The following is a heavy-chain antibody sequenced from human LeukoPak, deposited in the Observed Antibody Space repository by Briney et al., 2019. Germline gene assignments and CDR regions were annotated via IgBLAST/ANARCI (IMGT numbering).Heavy chain of an antibody. CDR2: INPDGSNT. D-gene: IGHD4/OR15-4a*01. CDR1: GFTFSNYW. Sequence: GGSLRLSCAASGFTFSNYWMHWVRQDPGKGLVWVSYINPDGSNTNYADSVKGRFTISRDNAKNSLDLQMNSLRAEDTAVYYCARDTLGEGEDANYAVYYFDYWGQGSVVTVSS. V-gene: IGHV3-74*01. CDR3: ARDTLGEGEDANYAVYYFDY. J-gene: IGHJ4*02.